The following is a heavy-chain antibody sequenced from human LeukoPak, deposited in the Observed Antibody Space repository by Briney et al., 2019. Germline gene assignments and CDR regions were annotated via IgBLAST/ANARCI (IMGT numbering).Heavy chain of an antibody. CDR2: IYTSGST. Sequence: PSETLSLTCTVSGGSISSGSYYWSWIRQPAGKGLEWLGRIYTSGSTNYNPSLKSRVTISVDTSKNQFSLKLSSVTAADTAVYYCARDRIVGATRDAFDIWGQGTMVTVSS. D-gene: IGHD1-26*01. CDR1: GGSISSGSYY. V-gene: IGHV4-61*02. CDR3: ARDRIVGATRDAFDI. J-gene: IGHJ3*02.